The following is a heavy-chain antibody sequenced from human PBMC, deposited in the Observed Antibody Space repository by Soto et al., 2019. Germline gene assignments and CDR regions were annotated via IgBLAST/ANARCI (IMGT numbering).Heavy chain of an antibody. CDR3: ARGKKVLRYFDLFFYFAL. CDR1: GESFRGYY. V-gene: IGHV4-34*01. Sequence: QVQLQQWGAGLLKPSETLSLTCAVYGESFRGYYWSWIRRPPGKGLEWIGEIDHSGSTNYSPSLKRRVTISVDTSKNQFSLELTSVTAADTAVYYCARGKKVLRYFDLFFYFALWGRGTLVTVSS. D-gene: IGHD3-9*01. J-gene: IGHJ2*01. CDR2: IDHSGST.